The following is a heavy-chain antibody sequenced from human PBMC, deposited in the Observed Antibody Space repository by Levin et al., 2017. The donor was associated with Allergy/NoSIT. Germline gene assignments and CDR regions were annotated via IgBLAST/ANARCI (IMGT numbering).Heavy chain of an antibody. Sequence: QAGESLKISCAASGFTFSNYGMHWVRQAPDKGLEWVTLISSNENKKYYGDSVKGRFTISRDNSKNTLFLQMNSLRADDTAVYYCVKDLQSSSWVLSASWYFDLWGRGTLVTVSS. CDR3: VKDLQSSSWVLSASWYFDL. D-gene: IGHD6-13*01. V-gene: IGHV3-30*18. J-gene: IGHJ2*01. CDR1: GFTFSNYG. CDR2: ISSNENKK.